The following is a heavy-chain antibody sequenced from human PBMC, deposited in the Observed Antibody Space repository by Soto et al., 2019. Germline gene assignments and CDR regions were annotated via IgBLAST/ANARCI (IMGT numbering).Heavy chain of an antibody. CDR2: IHYSGGT. J-gene: IGHJ5*02. CDR3: ARHRYCSGGSCYHLDNWFDP. CDR1: GGSISTSGYS. V-gene: IGHV4-39*01. D-gene: IGHD2-15*01. Sequence: SETLSLTCTVSGGSISTSGYSWGWIRQPPGKGLEWIGSIHYSGGTYYNPSLKSRVTMSVDTSKNQFSLKLSSVTAADTAVYYCARHRYCSGGSCYHLDNWFDPRGQGSLVTVSS.